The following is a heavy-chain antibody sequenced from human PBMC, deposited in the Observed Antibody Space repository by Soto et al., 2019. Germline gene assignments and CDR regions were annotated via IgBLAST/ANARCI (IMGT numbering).Heavy chain of an antibody. V-gene: IGHV3-48*01. D-gene: IGHD3-3*01. CDR2: ISSSSSTI. Sequence: GGSLRLSCAASGFTFSSYSMNWVRQAPGKGLEWVSYISSSSSTIYYADSVKGRFTISRDNAKNSLYLQMNSLRAEDTAVYYCARESRYYNYYYYYYMDVWGKGTTVTVSS. J-gene: IGHJ6*03. CDR3: ARESRYYNYYYYYYMDV. CDR1: GFTFSSYS.